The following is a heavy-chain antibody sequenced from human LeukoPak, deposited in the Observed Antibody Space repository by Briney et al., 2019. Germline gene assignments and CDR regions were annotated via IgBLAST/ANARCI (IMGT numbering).Heavy chain of an antibody. CDR2: ISAYNGNT. J-gene: IGHJ6*03. V-gene: IGHV1-18*01. Sequence: GASVKVSCKASGYTFTSYGISWVRQAPGQGLEWMGWISAYNGNTNYAQKLQGRVTMTTDTSTSTAYMELRSPRSDDTAVYYCARDVGLSGSPEGYYYYMDVWGKGTTVTVSS. D-gene: IGHD1-26*01. CDR3: ARDVGLSGSPEGYYYYMDV. CDR1: GYTFTSYG.